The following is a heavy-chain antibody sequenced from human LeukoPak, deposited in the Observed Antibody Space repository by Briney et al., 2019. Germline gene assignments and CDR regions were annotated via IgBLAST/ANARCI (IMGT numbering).Heavy chain of an antibody. J-gene: IGHJ4*02. CDR1: GGSISSYY. CDR3: ARARTGSSWHAY. Sequence: SETLSLTCTVSGGSISSYYWSWIRQPPGKGLEWIGYIYCSGSTNYNPSLKSRVTMSVDTSKNQFSLKLSSVTAADTAVYFCARARTGSSWHAYWGQGTLVTVSS. D-gene: IGHD6-13*01. CDR2: IYCSGST. V-gene: IGHV4-59*01.